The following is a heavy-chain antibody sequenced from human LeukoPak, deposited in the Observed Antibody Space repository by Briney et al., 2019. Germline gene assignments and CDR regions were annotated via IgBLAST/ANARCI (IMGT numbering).Heavy chain of an antibody. Sequence: WASVKVSCKASGGTFSSYAISWVRQAPGQGLGWMGGIIPIFGTANYAQKFQGRVTITADKSTSTAYMELSSLRSEDTAVYYCARGLLRYFDWFFDYWGQGTLVTVSS. CDR2: IIPIFGTA. D-gene: IGHD3-9*01. CDR1: GGTFSSYA. CDR3: ARGLLRYFDWFFDY. J-gene: IGHJ4*02. V-gene: IGHV1-69*06.